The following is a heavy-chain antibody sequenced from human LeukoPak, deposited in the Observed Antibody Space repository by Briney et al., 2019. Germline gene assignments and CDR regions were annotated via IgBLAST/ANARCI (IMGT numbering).Heavy chain of an antibody. J-gene: IGHJ5*02. V-gene: IGHV3-48*02. CDR3: ARGGDYYGSGSYSP. D-gene: IGHD3-10*01. CDR2: ISSSSSTI. CDR1: GFTFSSYS. Sequence: GESLKISCAASGFTFSSYSMNWVRQAPGKGLEWVSYISSSSSTIYYADSVKGRFTISRDNAKNSLYLQMNSLRDEDTAVYYCARGGDYYGSGSYSPWGQGTLVTVSS.